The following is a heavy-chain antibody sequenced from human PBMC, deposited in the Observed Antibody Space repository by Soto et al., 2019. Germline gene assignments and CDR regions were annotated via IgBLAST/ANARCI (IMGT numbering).Heavy chain of an antibody. J-gene: IGHJ4*02. CDR1: GFSVSTRGVG. V-gene: IGHV2-5*02. CDR3: AHRPYGYKYYFDY. D-gene: IGHD5-18*01. CDR2: IYWDDDK. Sequence: QITLKESGPTLVKPTQTLTLTCTFSGFSVSTRGVGVGWFRQPPGRALEWLALIYWDDDKRYSPSLQNRLTITRDTSKTQVVLTTTNMDPVDTATYYCAHRPYGYKYYFDYWGQGTLVTVSS.